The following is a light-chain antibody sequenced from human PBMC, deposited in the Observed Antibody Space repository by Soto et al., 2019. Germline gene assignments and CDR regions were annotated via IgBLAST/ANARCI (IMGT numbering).Light chain of an antibody. CDR1: QSVSSN. V-gene: IGKV3-15*01. CDR2: GAS. CDR3: QQYNNWWT. Sequence: EIVMTQSPATLSVSPGERATLSCRAIQSVSSNFAWYQHKPGQAPRLLIYGASTRATGIPARFSGSGSGTEFTLTISSLQSEDFAVYYCQQYNNWWTFGQGTKVEIK. J-gene: IGKJ1*01.